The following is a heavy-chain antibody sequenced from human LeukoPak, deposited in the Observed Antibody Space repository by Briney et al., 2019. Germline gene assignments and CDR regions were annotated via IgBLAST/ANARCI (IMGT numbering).Heavy chain of an antibody. J-gene: IGHJ4*02. D-gene: IGHD2-2*01. V-gene: IGHV3-21*01. CDR2: ISSSSSYI. CDR3: ASPSRSYQLLSPFDF. Sequence: GGSLRLSCAASGFTFSSYSMSWVRQAPGKGLEWVSSISSSSSYIYYADSVKGRFTISGDNAENSLYLQMNSLRAEDTAVYYCASPSRSYQLLSPFDFWGQGTLVTVSS. CDR1: GFTFSSYS.